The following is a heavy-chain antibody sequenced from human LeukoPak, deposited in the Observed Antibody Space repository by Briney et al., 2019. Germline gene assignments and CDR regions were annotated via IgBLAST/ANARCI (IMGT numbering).Heavy chain of an antibody. CDR1: GGSISSYY. CDR2: IYYSGST. J-gene: IGHJ4*02. V-gene: IGHV4-59*01. D-gene: IGHD3-22*01. CDR3: ARDSSGYRRGSFDY. Sequence: RSETLSLTCTVSGGSISSYYWSWIRQPPGKGLEWIGYIYYSGSTNYNPSLKSRVTISVDTSNNQFSLKLSSVTAADTAVYYCARDSSGYRRGSFDYWGQGTLVTVSS.